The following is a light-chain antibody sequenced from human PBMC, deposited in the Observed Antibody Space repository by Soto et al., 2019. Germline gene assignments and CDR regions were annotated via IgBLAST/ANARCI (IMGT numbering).Light chain of an antibody. CDR3: QQLKTYPFT. Sequence: AIQLTQSPSSLSASVGDRVSITCRASQGISSALAWYQHKPGKAPKILIYDASSLQSVFPSRFSGSESGTECTLTISSLQPEDFATYYCQQLKTYPFTFGQGTRLESK. CDR1: QGISSA. CDR2: DAS. V-gene: IGKV1-13*02. J-gene: IGKJ5*01.